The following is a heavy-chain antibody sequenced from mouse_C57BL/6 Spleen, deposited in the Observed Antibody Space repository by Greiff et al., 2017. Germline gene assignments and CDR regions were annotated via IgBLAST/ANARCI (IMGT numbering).Heavy chain of an antibody. V-gene: IGHV5-6*01. CDR2: ISSGGSYT. Sequence: EVQGVESGGDLVKPGGSLKLSCAASGFTFSSYGMSWVRQTPDKRLEWVATISSGGSYTYYPDSVKGRFTISRDNATNTLYLQRSSLKSEDTAMYYCASIYDGYYDWFAYWGQGTLVTVSA. J-gene: IGHJ3*01. D-gene: IGHD2-3*01. CDR3: ASIYDGYYDWFAY. CDR1: GFTFSSYG.